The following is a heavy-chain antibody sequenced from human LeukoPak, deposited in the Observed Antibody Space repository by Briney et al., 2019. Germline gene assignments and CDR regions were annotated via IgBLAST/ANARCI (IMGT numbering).Heavy chain of an antibody. CDR2: ISWDSGSI. CDR3: AKDILYSSGWYGFDY. CDR1: RFTFDDYA. Sequence: GRSLRLSCAASRFTFDDYAMHWVRQAPGKGLEWVSGISWDSGSIGYADSVKGRFTISRDNAKNSLYLQMDSLRAEDTALYYCAKDILYSSGWYGFDYWGQGTLVTVSS. V-gene: IGHV3-9*01. J-gene: IGHJ4*02. D-gene: IGHD6-19*01.